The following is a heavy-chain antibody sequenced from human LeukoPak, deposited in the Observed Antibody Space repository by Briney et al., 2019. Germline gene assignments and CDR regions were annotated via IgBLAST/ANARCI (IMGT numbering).Heavy chain of an antibody. CDR3: AKFGRGTSPVH. D-gene: IGHD3-16*01. CDR1: GFTFSSRDW. V-gene: IGHV3-7*01. Sequence: GGSLRLSCVASGFTFSSRDWMTWVRLAPGKGLEWVGNIRPDGSEKQYVDSVKGRFTISRDNAQNSLFLQMNSLRAEDTAVYYCAKFGRGTSPVHWGQGTLVTVSS. J-gene: IGHJ4*02. CDR2: IRPDGSEK.